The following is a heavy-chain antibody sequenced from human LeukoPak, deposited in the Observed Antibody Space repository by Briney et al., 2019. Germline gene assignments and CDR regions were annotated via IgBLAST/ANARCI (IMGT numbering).Heavy chain of an antibody. CDR1: GFTFSGSS. CDR2: ISSSSSYI. Sequence: GGSLRLSCAASGFTFSGSSISWVRQAPGKGLEWVSSISSSSSYIYYADSVKGRFTVSRDNAKNSLYLLMNSLRAEDTAVYYCARDPEPIAAAGSFDYWGQGTLVTVSS. D-gene: IGHD6-13*01. J-gene: IGHJ4*02. V-gene: IGHV3-21*01. CDR3: ARDPEPIAAAGSFDY.